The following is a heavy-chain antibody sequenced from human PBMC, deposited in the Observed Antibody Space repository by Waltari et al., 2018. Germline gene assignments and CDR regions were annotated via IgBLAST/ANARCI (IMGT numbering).Heavy chain of an antibody. V-gene: IGHV1-3*01. CDR2: INAGKGNT. Sequence: QVQLVQSGAEVKKPGASVKVSCKASGYTFTSYAMHWVRQAPGQRLEWMGWINAGKGNTKYSQKFQGRVTITRDTSASTAYMELSSLRSEDTAVYYCARVITYYYGSGRDYWGQGTLVTVSS. CDR1: GYTFTSYA. J-gene: IGHJ4*02. CDR3: ARVITYYYGSGRDY. D-gene: IGHD3-10*01.